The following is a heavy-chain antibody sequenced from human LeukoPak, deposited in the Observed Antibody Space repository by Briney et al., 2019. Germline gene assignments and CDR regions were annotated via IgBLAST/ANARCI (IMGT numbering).Heavy chain of an antibody. J-gene: IGHJ3*02. CDR2: INHSGST. Sequence: SETLSLTCAVYGGSFSGYYWSWIRQPPGKGLEWIGEINHSGSTNYNPSLKSRVTISVDTSKNQFSLKLSSVTAADTAMYYCAREDRYCSGGSCYSSFAFDIWGQGTMVTVSS. CDR1: GGSFSGYY. V-gene: IGHV4-34*01. CDR3: AREDRYCSGGSCYSSFAFDI. D-gene: IGHD2-15*01.